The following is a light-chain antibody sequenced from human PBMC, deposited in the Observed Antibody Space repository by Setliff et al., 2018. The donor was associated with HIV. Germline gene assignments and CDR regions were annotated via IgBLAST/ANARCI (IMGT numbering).Light chain of an antibody. J-gene: IGLJ1*01. CDR1: KLGDRY. V-gene: IGLV3-1*01. Sequence: SYDLTQPPSVSVSPGQTASITCSGDKLGDRYASWYQQKPGQSPVLVIYQDNKRPSGIPERFSGSNSGNTATLTISGTQAMDEADYYCQAWDSSTYVFGTGTKVTVL. CDR2: QDN. CDR3: QAWDSSTYV.